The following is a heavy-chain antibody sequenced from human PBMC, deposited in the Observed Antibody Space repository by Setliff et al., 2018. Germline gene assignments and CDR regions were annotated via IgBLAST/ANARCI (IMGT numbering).Heavy chain of an antibody. CDR1: GGSMIGYY. CDR3: ARGLHSGTYWGTRPLGLDY. D-gene: IGHD1-26*01. CDR2: SVDGST. V-gene: IGHV4-59*08. J-gene: IGHJ4*02. Sequence: PSETLSLICSVSGGSMIGYYWSWVRQAPGKELEWIGYSVDGSTNYNPSLKSRVTISVDTSKNQFTLKLTSVTAADSAVYYCARGLHSGTYWGTRPLGLDYWGQGTQVTVSS.